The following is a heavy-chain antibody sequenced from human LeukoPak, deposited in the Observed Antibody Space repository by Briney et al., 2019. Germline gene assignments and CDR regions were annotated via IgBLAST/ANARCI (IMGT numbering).Heavy chain of an antibody. V-gene: IGHV3-7*01. CDR2: MDPTGNHR. CDR3: AIWGSGNY. D-gene: IGHD3-16*01. J-gene: IGHJ4*02. CDR1: GFTFNRFW. Sequence: GGSLRLSCAASGFTFNRFWMNWVRQAPGKGLEWVANMDPTGNHRRYVDSVGGRFTVSKDNAGTSFYLEVNSLRDDDTAIYYCAIWGSGNYWGRGTQVSVSS.